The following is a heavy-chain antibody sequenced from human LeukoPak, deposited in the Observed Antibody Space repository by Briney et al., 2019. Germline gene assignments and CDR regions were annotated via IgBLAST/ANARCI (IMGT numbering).Heavy chain of an antibody. D-gene: IGHD3-10*01. CDR2: INWNGGST. J-gene: IGHJ4*02. CDR1: GFTFDDYG. Sequence: GGSLRLSCAASGFTFDDYGMSWVRQAPGKGLEWVSGINWNGGSTGYADSVKGRFTISRDNAKNSLYLQMNSLRAEDTAMYYCARDLTMVRGVIFDYWGQGTLVTVSS. V-gene: IGHV3-20*04. CDR3: ARDLTMVRGVIFDY.